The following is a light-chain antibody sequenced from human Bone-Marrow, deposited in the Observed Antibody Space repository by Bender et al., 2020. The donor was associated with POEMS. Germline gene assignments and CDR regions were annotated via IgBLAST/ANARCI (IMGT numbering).Light chain of an antibody. Sequence: QSALTQPVSVSGSPGQSITISCTGTSSDVGSYNLVSWYQQYPGKAPKLMIYEGSKRPSGVSNRFSGSKSGSTASLTISGLQAEDEADFYCCSYADNSVWVFGGGTKLTVL. CDR2: EGS. J-gene: IGLJ3*02. CDR1: SSDVGSYNL. V-gene: IGLV2-23*01. CDR3: CSYADNSVWV.